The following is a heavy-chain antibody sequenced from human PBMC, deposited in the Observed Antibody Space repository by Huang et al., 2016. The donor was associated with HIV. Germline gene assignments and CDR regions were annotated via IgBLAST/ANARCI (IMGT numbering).Heavy chain of an antibody. CDR1: GLTVSTNY. Sequence: EVQLVESGGGLIQPGGSLRLSCAASGLTVSTNYMHWVRQAHGKGVECVSLICGGGTTYYADSVKGRFTISRDDSENTLYLHMTSLRAGDTAVYYCAKEGDTGAALGYWGQGTLVTVS. V-gene: IGHV3-53*01. J-gene: IGHJ4*02. CDR2: ICGGGTT. CDR3: AKEGDTGAALGY. D-gene: IGHD2-8*02.